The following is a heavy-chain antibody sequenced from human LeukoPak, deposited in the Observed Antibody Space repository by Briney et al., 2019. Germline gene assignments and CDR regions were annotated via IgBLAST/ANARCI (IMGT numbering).Heavy chain of an antibody. CDR2: IYPDDSDT. V-gene: IGHV5-51*01. CDR1: GSLFTTYW. D-gene: IGHD6-25*01. Sequence: GGSLQISCKGSGSLFTTYWIVWVRQMPGKGLEWMGIIYPDDSDTRNSPSFRGQVTISADKSISTAYLQWSSLKASDTAMYYCARLAAAGGNPYYLDYWGRGTQVTVSS. J-gene: IGHJ4*02. CDR3: ARLAAAGGNPYYLDY.